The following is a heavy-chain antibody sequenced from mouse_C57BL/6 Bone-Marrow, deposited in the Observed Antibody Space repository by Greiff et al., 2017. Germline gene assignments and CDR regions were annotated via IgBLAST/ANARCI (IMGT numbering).Heavy chain of an antibody. CDR1: GFTFSSYA. V-gene: IGHV5-4*01. J-gene: IGHJ4*01. D-gene: IGHD1-1*01. Sequence: EVQGVESGGGLVKPGGSLKLSCAASGFTFSSYAMSWVRQTPEKRLEWVATISDGGSYTYYPDNVKGRFTISRDNAKNNLYLQMSHLKSEDTAMYYCASSTVVAPYYAMDYWGQGTSVTVSS. CDR2: ISDGGSYT. CDR3: ASSTVVAPYYAMDY.